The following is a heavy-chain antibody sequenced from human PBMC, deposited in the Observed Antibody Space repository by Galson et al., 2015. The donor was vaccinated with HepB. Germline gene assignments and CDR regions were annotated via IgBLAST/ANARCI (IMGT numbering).Heavy chain of an antibody. V-gene: IGHV3-9*01. CDR2: INWNSGGV. D-gene: IGHD3-9*01. J-gene: IGHJ4*02. CDR1: GFSFDDYA. Sequence: SLRLSCAASGFSFDDYAMHWVRHVPGKGLEWVSRINWNSGGVDYADAVKGRFIISRDNAKKSLFLQMNSLTDDDTAVYYCAKDREILTAYNSFDHWGQGTLVTVSS. CDR3: AKDREILTAYNSFDH.